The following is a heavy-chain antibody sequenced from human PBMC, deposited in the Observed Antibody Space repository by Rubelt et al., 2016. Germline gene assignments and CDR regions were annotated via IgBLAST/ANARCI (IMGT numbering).Heavy chain of an antibody. J-gene: IGHJ4*02. CDR2: ISPYNSNT. D-gene: IGHD4-17*01. CDR1: GYTFTSYG. CDR3: ARETVMTPCCDD. Sequence: QVQLVQSGAEVKKPGASVKVSCKASGYTFTSYGISWVRQAPGQGLEWMGWISPYNSNTNYAQKLQGRGTVTTDTSTSTGYMELGSLRTDDTAVDYCARETVMTPCCDDWGQGTLVTVSS. V-gene: IGHV1-18*01.